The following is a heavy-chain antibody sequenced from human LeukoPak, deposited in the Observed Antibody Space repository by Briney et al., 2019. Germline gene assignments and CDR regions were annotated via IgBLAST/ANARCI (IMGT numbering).Heavy chain of an antibody. J-gene: IGHJ5*02. CDR1: GFTFSDYY. Sequence: GGSLRLSCAASGFTFSDYYMSWIRQAPGKGLEWVSYISSSGSTIYYADSVKGRFTISRDNAKNSLYLQMNSLRAEDTAVYYCARAWDIDYYDSRPNWFDPWGQGTLVTVSS. V-gene: IGHV3-11*04. D-gene: IGHD3-22*01. CDR2: ISSSGSTI. CDR3: ARAWDIDYYDSRPNWFDP.